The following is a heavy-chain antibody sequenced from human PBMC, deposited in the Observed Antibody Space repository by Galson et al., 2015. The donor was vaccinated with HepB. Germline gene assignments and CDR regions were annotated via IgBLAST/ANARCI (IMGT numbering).Heavy chain of an antibody. Sequence: SVKVSCKASGGTFSSYAISWVRQAPGQGLEWMGGIIPIFGTANYAQKFQGRVTITADESTSTAYMELSSLRSEDTAVYYCARGWDIVVVPAAPRPDAFDIWGQGTMVTVSS. D-gene: IGHD2-2*01. V-gene: IGHV1-69*13. CDR1: GGTFSSYA. CDR3: ARGWDIVVVPAAPRPDAFDI. CDR2: IIPIFGTA. J-gene: IGHJ3*02.